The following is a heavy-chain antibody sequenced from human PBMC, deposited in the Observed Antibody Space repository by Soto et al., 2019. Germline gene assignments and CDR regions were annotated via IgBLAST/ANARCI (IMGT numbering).Heavy chain of an antibody. V-gene: IGHV3-15*07. CDR2: IKSNIDGGAT. D-gene: IGHD3-9*01. J-gene: IGHJ4*02. CDR1: GFSFHLAS. CDR3: KTDALTRQSTDH. Sequence: EVQLVESGGGLVKPGGSLRLSCAASGFSFHLASLNWVRQAPGKGPEWVGLIKSNIDGGATDYAAPVEGRFTISRDDSKHTLYLHMHSVRTEDTAVYYCKTDALTRQSTDHWGQGTLVTVSS.